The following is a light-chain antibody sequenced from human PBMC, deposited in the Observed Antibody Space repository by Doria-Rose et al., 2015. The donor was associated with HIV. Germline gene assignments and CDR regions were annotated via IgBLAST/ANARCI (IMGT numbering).Light chain of an antibody. Sequence: TQSPGTLSLSPGERATLSCRASQSFSSTYLAWYQQKPGHAPSLLIYDGSTRATGIPDRFSASGPGTDFTLTINRLEPEDFALYYCHQYGTSWTFGQGTKVEI. J-gene: IGKJ1*01. CDR3: HQYGTSWT. CDR2: DGS. V-gene: IGKV3-20*01. CDR1: QSFSSTY.